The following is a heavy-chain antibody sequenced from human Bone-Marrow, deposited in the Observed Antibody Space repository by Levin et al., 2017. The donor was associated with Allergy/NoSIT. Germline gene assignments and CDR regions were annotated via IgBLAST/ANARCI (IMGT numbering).Heavy chain of an antibody. Sequence: GESLKISCAASGFTARNNHMSWVRQAPGKGLEWVSVIDVGGTTYYADSVKGRFIVSRDISKNTLYLQMNSLRAEDTAVYYCARDRSGSFAFDSWGQGTLVTVSS. CDR1: GFTARNNH. D-gene: IGHD3-16*01. CDR3: ARDRSGSFAFDS. V-gene: IGHV3-53*01. CDR2: IDVGGTT. J-gene: IGHJ4*02.